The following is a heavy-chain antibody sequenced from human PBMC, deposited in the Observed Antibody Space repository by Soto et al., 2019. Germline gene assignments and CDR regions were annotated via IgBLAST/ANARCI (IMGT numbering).Heavy chain of an antibody. CDR1: GYSFISYY. D-gene: IGHD5-18*01. CDR2: INPSDGST. J-gene: IGHJ4*02. V-gene: IGHV1-46*01. Sequence: GASVKVSCKTSGYSFISYYMHWVRQAPGQGLEWMGIINPSDGSTKSAQKFQGRLTMTRDTSTSTVYMELSSLRSEDTAVYYCARDGVGSDTTMVIFDYWGQGTLGTVPS. CDR3: ARDGVGSDTTMVIFDY.